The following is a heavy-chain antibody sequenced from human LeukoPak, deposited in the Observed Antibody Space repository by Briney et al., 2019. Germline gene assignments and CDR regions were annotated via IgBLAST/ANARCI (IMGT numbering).Heavy chain of an antibody. CDR1: GLSVSTSV. D-gene: IGHD1-7*01. CDR2: TWSDGVAK. CDR3: TKGTNAFDA. V-gene: IGHV3-33*03. Sequence: PGGSLRLSCATSGLSVSTSVIHWVRQIPGRGLQWVAGTWSDGVAKYYEAPVKGRFTISIDRSKNTVFLQMNNLRAEDTALYHCTKGTNAFDAWGQGTLVTVSS. J-gene: IGHJ3*01.